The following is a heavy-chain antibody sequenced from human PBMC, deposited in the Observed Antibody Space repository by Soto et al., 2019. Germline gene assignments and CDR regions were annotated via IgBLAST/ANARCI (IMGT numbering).Heavy chain of an antibody. CDR3: ARTWIQLWFFDY. CDR1: GGSISSSSYY. Sequence: ETLSLTCTVSGGSISSSSYYWGWIRQPPGKGLEWIGSIYYSGSTYYNPSLKSRVTISVDTSKNQFSLKLSSVTAADTAVYYCARTWIQLWFFDYWGQGTLVTVSS. CDR2: IYYSGST. J-gene: IGHJ4*02. D-gene: IGHD5-18*01. V-gene: IGHV4-39*01.